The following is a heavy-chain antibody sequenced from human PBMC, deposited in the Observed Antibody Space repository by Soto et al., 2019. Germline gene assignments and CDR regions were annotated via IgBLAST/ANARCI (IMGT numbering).Heavy chain of an antibody. CDR2: INSDGSST. Sequence: PGGSLRLSCAASGFTFSNNWMHWVRQAPGKGPVWVSRINSDGSSTYYADSVKGRFTISRDNAKNTLYLQMNSLKTEDTAVYYCARGPDTSTDYYGPFEYWGQGILVTVSS. D-gene: IGHD3-9*01. J-gene: IGHJ4*02. CDR1: GFTFSNNW. V-gene: IGHV3-74*01. CDR3: ARGPDTSTDYYGPFEY.